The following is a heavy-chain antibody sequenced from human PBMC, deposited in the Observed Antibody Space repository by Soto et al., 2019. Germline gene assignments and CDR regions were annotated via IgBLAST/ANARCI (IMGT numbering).Heavy chain of an antibody. CDR3: ASSGPVLATHSVSLSHGAYYYYGMDV. CDR1: GGSISSYY. Sequence: SAPQSLPCTVSGGSISSYYRSWIRQPPGKRQEWIGYIYYSESTNYNPSLKRRVTISADTTKYQFSLKLTPVTVANSAVYYRASSGPVLATHSVSLSHGAYYYYGMDVWVQGTTVTVSS. D-gene: IGHD3-16*01. V-gene: IGHV4-59*01. CDR2: IYYSEST. J-gene: IGHJ6*02.